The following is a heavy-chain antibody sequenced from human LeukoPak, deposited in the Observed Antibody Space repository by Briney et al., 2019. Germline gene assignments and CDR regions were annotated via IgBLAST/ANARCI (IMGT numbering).Heavy chain of an antibody. CDR3: ARERRRYSSSGDWFDP. CDR2: IYYSGST. D-gene: IGHD6-13*01. V-gene: IGHV4-59*01. J-gene: IGHJ5*02. Sequence: SETLSLTSTVSGGSISSYYWSWIRQPPGKGLEWIGYIYYSGSTNYNPSLKSRVTISVDTSKNQFSLKLSSVTAADTTVYYCARERRRYSSSGDWFDPWGQGTLVTVSS. CDR1: GGSISSYY.